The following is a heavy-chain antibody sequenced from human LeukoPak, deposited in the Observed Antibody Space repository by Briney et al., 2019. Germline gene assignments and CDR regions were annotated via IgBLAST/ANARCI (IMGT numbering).Heavy chain of an antibody. CDR1: GYTFTDYH. CDR2: INVKSGVA. D-gene: IGHD5-12*01. CDR3: VREGGPDTRGYDDNNWFDP. J-gene: IGHJ5*02. Sequence: ASLKVSCKASGYTFTDYHMHWVRQAPGQGLEWMGWINVKSGVATYAQNFQGRVTMTRDTSISSAYMELNSLTSDDTAVYYCVREGGPDTRGYDDNNWFDPWGQGTLVTVFS. V-gene: IGHV1-2*02.